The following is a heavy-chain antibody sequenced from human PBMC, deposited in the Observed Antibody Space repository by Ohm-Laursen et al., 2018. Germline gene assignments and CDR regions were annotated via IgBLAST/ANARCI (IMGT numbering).Heavy chain of an antibody. CDR2: IYYSGST. CDR1: GGSISSYY. V-gene: IGHV4-59*08. D-gene: IGHD3-3*01. CDR3: ARQPQYYDFWSGYSDYWYFDL. J-gene: IGHJ2*01. Sequence: SETLSLTCTVSGGSISSYYWSWIRQPPGKGLEWIGYIYYSGSTNYNPSLKSRVTTSVDTSKNQFSLRLSSVTAADTAVYYCARQPQYYDFWSGYSDYWYFDLWGRGTLVTVSS.